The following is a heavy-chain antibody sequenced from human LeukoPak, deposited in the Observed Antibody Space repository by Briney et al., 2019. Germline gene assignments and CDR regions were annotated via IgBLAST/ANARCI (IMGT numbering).Heavy chain of an antibody. D-gene: IGHD3-22*01. CDR1: GGSISSYY. CDR2: IYYSGST. CDR3: ARSDSSGYLETYFDY. V-gene: IGHV4-39*01. Sequence: PSETLSLTCTVSGGSISSYYWGWIRQPPGKGLEWIGSIYYSGSTYYNPSLKSRVTISVDTSKNQFSLKLSSVTAADTAVYYCARSDSSGYLETYFDYWGQGTLVTVSS. J-gene: IGHJ4*02.